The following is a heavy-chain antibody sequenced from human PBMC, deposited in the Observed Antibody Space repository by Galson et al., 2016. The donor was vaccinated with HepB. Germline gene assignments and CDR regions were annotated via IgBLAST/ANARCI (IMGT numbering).Heavy chain of an antibody. CDR3: TRVLQWFGERWFDP. CDR1: GFTFSSYA. Sequence: SLRLSCAASGFTFSSYALHWVRQAPGKGLEWVAVISDDGSKKYCADSVKGRFTISSDNSNNTLYLQMNSLRAEDTAVYYCTRVLQWFGERWFDPWGQGTLVTVSS. D-gene: IGHD3-10*01. J-gene: IGHJ5*02. CDR2: ISDDGSKK. V-gene: IGHV3-30-3*01.